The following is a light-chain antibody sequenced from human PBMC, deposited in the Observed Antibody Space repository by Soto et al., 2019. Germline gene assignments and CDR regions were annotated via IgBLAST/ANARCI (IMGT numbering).Light chain of an antibody. J-gene: IGKJ1*01. CDR2: GAS. Sequence: VMTQLSGTMSLFPSERPPPPSRLSAKVRGTHLGWYQQKPGQAPRLLIYGASSRATGIPDRFSGSGSGTDFTLTISRLEPEDFAVYYCQQYGSSPWTFGQGTKVDIK. V-gene: IGKV3-20*01. CDR1: AKVRGTH. CDR3: QQYGSSPWT.